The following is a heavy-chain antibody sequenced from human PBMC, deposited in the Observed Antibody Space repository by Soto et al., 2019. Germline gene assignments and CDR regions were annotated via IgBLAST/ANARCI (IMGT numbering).Heavy chain of an antibody. CDR2: ISYDGSNK. D-gene: IGHD1-26*01. Sequence: GGSLRLSCAASGFTFSSYAMHWVRQAPGKGLEWVAVISYDGSNKYYADSVKGRFTISRDNSKNTLYLQMNSLRVEDTAVYYCAKPYSGSYQYYFDYWGQGTLVTVSS. V-gene: IGHV3-30-3*01. CDR1: GFTFSSYA. CDR3: AKPYSGSYQYYFDY. J-gene: IGHJ4*02.